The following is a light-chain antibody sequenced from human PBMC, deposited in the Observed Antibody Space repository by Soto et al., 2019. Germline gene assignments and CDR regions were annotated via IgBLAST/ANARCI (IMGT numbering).Light chain of an antibody. CDR3: YSYAGTYTFV. CDR2: DVT. Sequence: QSALTQPRSVSGSPGQSATISCTGTANNVGGNNFVSWYQQHPGEAPKLLIYDVTERPSGVPDRFSGSKSGNTASLTISGLQTEDEADYYCYSYAGTYTFVFGTGTKLTVL. V-gene: IGLV2-11*01. CDR1: ANNVGGNNF. J-gene: IGLJ1*01.